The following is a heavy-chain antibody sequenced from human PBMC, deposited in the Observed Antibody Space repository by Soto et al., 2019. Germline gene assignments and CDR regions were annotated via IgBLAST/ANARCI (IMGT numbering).Heavy chain of an antibody. D-gene: IGHD2-15*01. V-gene: IGHV3-48*01. CDR2: ISSSSSTI. Sequence: EVQLVESGGGLVQPGGSLRLSCAASGFTFSSYSMNWVRQAPGKGLEWVSYISSSSSTIYYADSVKGRFTISRDNAKNSLYLQMNSLRAEDMAVYYCASLSAVAQDDWGQGTLVTVSS. CDR1: GFTFSSYS. CDR3: ASLSAVAQDD. J-gene: IGHJ4*02.